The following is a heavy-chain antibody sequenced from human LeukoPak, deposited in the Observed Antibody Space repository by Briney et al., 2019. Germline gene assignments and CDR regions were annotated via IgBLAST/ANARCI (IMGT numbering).Heavy chain of an antibody. CDR1: GFTFSSYA. V-gene: IGHV3-23*01. CDR2: ISGGGST. Sequence: GGSLRLSCAASGFTFSSYAMSWVRQAPGKGLEWVSAISGGGSTYYADSVKGRFTISRDNSKNTLYLQMNSLRAEDTAVYYCAKDRKYCSSTSCPYYFDYWGQGTLVTVSS. D-gene: IGHD2-2*01. CDR3: AKDRKYCSSTSCPYYFDY. J-gene: IGHJ4*02.